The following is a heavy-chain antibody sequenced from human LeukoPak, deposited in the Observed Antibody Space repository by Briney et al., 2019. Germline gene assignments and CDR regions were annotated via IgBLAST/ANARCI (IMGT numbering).Heavy chain of an antibody. V-gene: IGHV3-21*01. D-gene: IGHD2-21*01. J-gene: IGHJ4*02. CDR1: GFTFSSYS. CDR3: ARIKSQGVVVPLLRSTYYFDY. Sequence: GSLRLSCAASGFTFSSYSMNWVRQAPGKGLEWVSSITSSSSYIYYADSVKGRFTISRDNAKNSLYLQMNSLRAEDTAVYYCARIKSQGVVVPLLRSTYYFDYWGQGTLVTVSS. CDR2: ITSSSSYI.